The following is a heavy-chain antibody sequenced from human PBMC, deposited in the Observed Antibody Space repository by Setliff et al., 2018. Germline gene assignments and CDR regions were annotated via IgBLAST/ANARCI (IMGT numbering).Heavy chain of an antibody. J-gene: IGHJ5*02. Sequence: SETLSLTCAVYGGSFSGYYWSWIRQPPGKGLEWIGEISHSGSTNYNPSLKSRVTISVDTSKNQFSLKLTSVTAADTAVYYCARRPLYHYDFWSNWFDPWGQGTLVTVSS. V-gene: IGHV4-34*01. CDR3: ARRPLYHYDFWSNWFDP. CDR2: ISHSGST. D-gene: IGHD3-3*01. CDR1: GGSFSGYY.